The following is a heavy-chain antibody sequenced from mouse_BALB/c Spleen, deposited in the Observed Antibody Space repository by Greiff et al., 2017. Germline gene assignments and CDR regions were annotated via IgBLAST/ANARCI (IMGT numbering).Heavy chain of an antibody. Sequence: EVMLVESGPGLVKPSQSLSLTCTVTGYSITSDYAWNWIRQFPGNKLEWMGYISYSGSTSYNPSLKSRISITRDTSKNQFFLQLNSVTTEDTATYYCARDYYGSSFLYWYFDVWGAGTTVTVSS. CDR3: ARDYYGSSFLYWYFDV. CDR2: ISYSGST. CDR1: GYSITSDYA. V-gene: IGHV3-2*02. D-gene: IGHD1-1*01. J-gene: IGHJ1*01.